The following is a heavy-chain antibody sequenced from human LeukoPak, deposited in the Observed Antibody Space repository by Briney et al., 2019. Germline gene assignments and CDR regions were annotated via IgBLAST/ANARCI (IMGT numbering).Heavy chain of an antibody. V-gene: IGHV4-31*03. CDR2: IYYSGST. D-gene: IGHD3-10*01. Sequence: SETLSLTCTVSGGSISSGDYSWSWIRQHPGKGLEWIGYIYYSGSTCYNPSLKSRVTISVDTSRNQFSLKLSSVTAADTAVYYCARDWNYGSGSGGFGPWGQGTLVTVSS. CDR1: GGSISSGDYS. J-gene: IGHJ5*02. CDR3: ARDWNYGSGSGGFGP.